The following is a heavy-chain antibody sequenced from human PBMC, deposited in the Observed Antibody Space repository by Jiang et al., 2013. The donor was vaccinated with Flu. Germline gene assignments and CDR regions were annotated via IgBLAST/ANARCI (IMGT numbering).Heavy chain of an antibody. CDR3: ARRRAVVGGAFDI. Sequence: AVSVKSRITINPDTSKNQFSLQLNSVTPEDTAVYYCARRRAVVGGAFDIWGQGTMVTVSS. D-gene: IGHD4-23*01. V-gene: IGHV6-1*01. J-gene: IGHJ3*02.